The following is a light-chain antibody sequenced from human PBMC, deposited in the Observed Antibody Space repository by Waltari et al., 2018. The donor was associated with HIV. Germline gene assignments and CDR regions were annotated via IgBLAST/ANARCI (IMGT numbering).Light chain of an antibody. J-gene: IGLJ2*01. V-gene: IGLV1-47*01. Sequence: QSVLTQPPSASGTPGQRATISCFGSNSNIGSNYVYWYQQLPGMAPKLLIYKNTLRPSGVPDRFAGSKSGTSASLASSGLRSEDEADYYCAAWDDRLNLVFGGGTKLTVL. CDR3: AAWDDRLNLV. CDR1: NSNIGSNY. CDR2: KNT.